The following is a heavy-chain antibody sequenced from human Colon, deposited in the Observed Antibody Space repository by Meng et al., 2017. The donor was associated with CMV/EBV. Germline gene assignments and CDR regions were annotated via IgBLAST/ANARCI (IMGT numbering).Heavy chain of an antibody. CDR1: GFTFSSYW. CDR3: ARDLLYDSSGYYYYGMDV. CDR2: IKQDGSEK. D-gene: IGHD3-22*01. Sequence: GESLKISCAASGFTFSSYWMSWVRQAPGKGLEWVANIKQDGSEKYYVDSVKGRFTISRDNAKNSLYLQMNSLRAEDTAVYYCARDLLYDSSGYYYYGMDVWGQGTTVTVSS. J-gene: IGHJ6*02. V-gene: IGHV3-7*01.